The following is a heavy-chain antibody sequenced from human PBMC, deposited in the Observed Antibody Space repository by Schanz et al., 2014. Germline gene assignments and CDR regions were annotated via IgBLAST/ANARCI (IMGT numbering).Heavy chain of an antibody. D-gene: IGHD6-13*01. V-gene: IGHV3-66*02. J-gene: IGHJ4*02. CDR2: MYINSGST. CDR3: AIAAADTFGY. Sequence: VQLVESGGGLVKPGGSLRLSCAVSGFTVNTNYMSWVRQAPGKGLEWISSMYINSGSTQYADSVKGRYTISRDNSKNTLYLQMNSLRAEDTAVYYCAIAAADTFGYWGQGTLVTVSS. CDR1: GFTVNTNY.